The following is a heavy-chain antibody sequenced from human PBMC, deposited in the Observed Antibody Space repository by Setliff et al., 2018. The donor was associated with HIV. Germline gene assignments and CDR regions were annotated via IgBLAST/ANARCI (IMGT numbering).Heavy chain of an antibody. Sequence: GGSLRLSCAASGFTFSSYAMSWVRQAPGKGLEWVSAISGSGGSTYYADSVKGRFTISRDNAKNSLFLEMHSLRVEDTAVYYCAKFPVFKWFGERQGWFDLWGQGTLVTVSS. CDR3: AKFPVFKWFGERQGWFDL. J-gene: IGHJ5*02. CDR2: ISGSGGST. D-gene: IGHD3-10*01. V-gene: IGHV3-23*01. CDR1: GFTFSSYA.